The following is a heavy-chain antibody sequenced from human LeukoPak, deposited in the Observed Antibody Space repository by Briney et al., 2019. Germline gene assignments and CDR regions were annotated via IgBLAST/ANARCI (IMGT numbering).Heavy chain of an antibody. Sequence: PSETLSLTCTVSGGSISSYYWSWIRQPPGKGLEGIGYIYYSGSTNYNPSLKRRVTISVDTSKNPFSLKLSSVTAADTAVYYCARGGRGQWLAKGRGSYYYYMDVWGKGTTVTVSS. D-gene: IGHD6-19*01. CDR2: IYYSGST. CDR3: ARGGRGQWLAKGRGSYYYYMDV. V-gene: IGHV4-59*01. J-gene: IGHJ6*03. CDR1: GGSISSYY.